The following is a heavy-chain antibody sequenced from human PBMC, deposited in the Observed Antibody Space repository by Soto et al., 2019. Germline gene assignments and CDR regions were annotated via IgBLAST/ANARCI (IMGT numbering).Heavy chain of an antibody. CDR1: GFTFSSYA. V-gene: IGHV3-23*01. J-gene: IGHJ4*02. CDR3: ANGGYYQYFEY. D-gene: IGHD3-3*01. CDR2: ISGSGGST. Sequence: GGSLRLSCAASGFTFSSYAMSWVRQAPGKGLEWVSSISGSGGSTYYADSVKGRFTISRDNSKNTLYLQMKSLRAEDTAVYYCANGGYYQYFEYWGEGTLVTVSS.